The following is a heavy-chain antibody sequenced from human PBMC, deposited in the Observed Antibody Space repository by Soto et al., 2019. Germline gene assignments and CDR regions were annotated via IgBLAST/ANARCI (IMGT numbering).Heavy chain of an antibody. Sequence: SVKVSCKASGGTFSSYAISWVRQAPGQGLEWMGGIIPIFGTANYAQKFQGRVTITADESTSTAYMELSSLRSEDTAVYYCATTEYSGSPGHRKNFDYWGQGTLVTVSS. J-gene: IGHJ4*02. CDR1: GGTFSSYA. V-gene: IGHV1-69*13. CDR2: IIPIFGTA. D-gene: IGHD1-26*01. CDR3: ATTEYSGSPGHRKNFDY.